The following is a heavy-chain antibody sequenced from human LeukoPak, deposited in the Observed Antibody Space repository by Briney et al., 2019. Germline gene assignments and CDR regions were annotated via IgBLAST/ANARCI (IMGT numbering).Heavy chain of an antibody. CDR1: GFTFRRFA. J-gene: IGHJ6*03. Sequence: GGSLRLSCAASGFTFRRFAMDWVRQAPGKGLEWVAFIRFDGSKQDYADSVKGRFTISRDNAKNTLYLQMNSLRAEDTAVYYCARSLPDRLTYYYYMDVWGKGTTVTVSS. CDR3: ARSLPDRLTYYYYMDV. V-gene: IGHV3-30*02. CDR2: IRFDGSKQ.